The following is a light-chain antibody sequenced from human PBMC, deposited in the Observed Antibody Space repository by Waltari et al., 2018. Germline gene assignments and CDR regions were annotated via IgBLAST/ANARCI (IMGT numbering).Light chain of an antibody. J-gene: IGKJ1*01. V-gene: IGKV3-15*01. CDR1: QSISFN. Sequence: EIVMTQSPATLSVSPGERATLSCRASQSISFNLAWYQQKPGQAPRPLLYGASTRASGIPARFSGSGSGTDFSLTISSLQSEDFAVYFCQQYNTGPPCTFGQGTKVEVK. CDR3: QQYNTGPPCT. CDR2: GAS.